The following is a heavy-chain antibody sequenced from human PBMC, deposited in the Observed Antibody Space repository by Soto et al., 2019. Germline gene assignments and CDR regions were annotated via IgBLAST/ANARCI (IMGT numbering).Heavy chain of an antibody. CDR1: GYSFTSYW. V-gene: IGHV5-51*01. CDR2: IHPGDSNI. D-gene: IGHD6-6*01. CDR3: ARRRSSSWPTYYYYGMDV. Sequence: GESLEISCKGSGYSFTSYWIGWVRQMPGKGLEWMGIIHPGDSNIRYSPSVQGQVTISADKSISTAYLQWSSLKASDTAIYYCARRRSSSWPTYYYYGMDVWGQGTTVTVSS. J-gene: IGHJ6*02.